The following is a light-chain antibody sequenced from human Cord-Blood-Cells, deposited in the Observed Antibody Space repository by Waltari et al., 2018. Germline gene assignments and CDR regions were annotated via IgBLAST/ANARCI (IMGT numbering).Light chain of an antibody. J-gene: IGKJ2*01. CDR1: QSISSY. CDR3: QQSYSTPYT. V-gene: IGKV1-39*01. CDR2: GAS. Sequence: DIQMTQSPSSLSASVGDRVTITCRASQSISSYLNWYQQKQGKAPRRLIYGASSVQSGVPSRFSGSGSGTDFTLTISSLQPEDCATYYCQQSYSTPYTFGQGTKLEIK.